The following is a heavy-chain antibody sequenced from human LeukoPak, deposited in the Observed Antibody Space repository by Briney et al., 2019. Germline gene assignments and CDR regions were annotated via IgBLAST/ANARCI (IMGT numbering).Heavy chain of an antibody. V-gene: IGHV4-59*01. CDR3: ARARAYSSSWYDTNWFDP. CDR1: GGSISSYY. CDR2: IYYSGST. Sequence: SSETLSLTCTVSGGSISSYYWSWIRQPPGKGLEWIGYIYYSGSTNYNPSLKSRVTISVDTSKNQFSLKLSSVTAADTAVYYCARARAYSSSWYDTNWFDPWGQGTLVTVSS. D-gene: IGHD6-13*01. J-gene: IGHJ5*02.